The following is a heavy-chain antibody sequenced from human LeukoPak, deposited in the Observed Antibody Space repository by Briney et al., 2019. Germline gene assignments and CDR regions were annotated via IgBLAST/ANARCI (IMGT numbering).Heavy chain of an antibody. CDR2: IIPIFGTA. V-gene: IGHV1-69*05. CDR3: ARTAMVPNWFDP. J-gene: IGHJ5*02. D-gene: IGHD5-18*01. CDR1: GGTFSSHA. Sequence: SVKVSCKASGGTFSSHAISWVRQAPGQGLEWMGGIIPIFGTANYAQKFQGRVTITTDESTSTAYMELSSLRSEDTAVYYCARTAMVPNWFDPWGQGTLVTVSS.